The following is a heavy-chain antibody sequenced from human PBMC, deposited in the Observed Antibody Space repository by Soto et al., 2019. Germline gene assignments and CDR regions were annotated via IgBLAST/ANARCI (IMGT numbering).Heavy chain of an antibody. J-gene: IGHJ2*01. V-gene: IGHV1-24*01. CDR2: FDPEDGET. CDR1: GYTLTELS. D-gene: IGHD6-19*01. Sequence: ASVKVSCKVSGYTLTELSMHWVRQAPGKGLEWMGGFDPEDGETIYAQKFQGRVTMTEDTSTDTAYMELSSLRSEDTAVYYCATDRWGAVAGTYSPDWYFDLWGRGTLVTVSS. CDR3: ATDRWGAVAGTYSPDWYFDL.